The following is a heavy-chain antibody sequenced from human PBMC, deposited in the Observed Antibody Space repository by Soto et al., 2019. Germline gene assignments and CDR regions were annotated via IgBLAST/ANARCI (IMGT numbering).Heavy chain of an antibody. V-gene: IGHV4-59*01. D-gene: IGHD3-10*01. CDR1: GGSISSYY. J-gene: IGHJ3*02. Sequence: QVQLQESGPGLVKPSETLSLTCTVSGGSISSYYWRWIRQPPGKGLEWIGYIYYSGSTNYNPSLKSLVTISVDTSKNQFSLKLSSVTAADTAVYYCARVWGGAFDIWGQGTMVTVSS. CDR3: ARVWGGAFDI. CDR2: IYYSGST.